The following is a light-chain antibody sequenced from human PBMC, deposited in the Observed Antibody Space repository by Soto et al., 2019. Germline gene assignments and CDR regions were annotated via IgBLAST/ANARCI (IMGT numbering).Light chain of an antibody. CDR1: QSIADW. CDR3: QQYNTFWT. Sequence: DIHMTQSPSTLSASVGDRVTIPCRASQSIADWLAWYQQKPGKAPKLLIYKASTLESGAPSRFSGSGSGTEFTLTISSLQPDDFATYYRQQYNTFWTVGQGTEL. CDR2: KAS. J-gene: IGKJ1*01. V-gene: IGKV1-5*03.